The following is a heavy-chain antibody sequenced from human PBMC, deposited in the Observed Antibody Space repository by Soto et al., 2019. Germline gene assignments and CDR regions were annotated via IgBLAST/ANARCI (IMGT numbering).Heavy chain of an antibody. CDR2: ISFDGSNR. D-gene: IGHD2-2*02. J-gene: IGHJ4*02. Sequence: QVQLVESGGGVVQPGRSLRLSCVASGFAFSTYGMHWVRQAPGKGLEWVAVISFDGSNRYYADSVKGRFTISRDNFKNTLDLEMNSLRPEDTAVYYCAKDWQIYTPIPHFYFDFWGQGTLVTGSS. V-gene: IGHV3-30*18. CDR3: AKDWQIYTPIPHFYFDF. CDR1: GFAFSTYG.